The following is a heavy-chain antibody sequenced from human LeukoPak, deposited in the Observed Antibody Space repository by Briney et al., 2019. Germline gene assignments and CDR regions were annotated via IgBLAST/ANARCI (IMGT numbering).Heavy chain of an antibody. CDR1: GFTFSSYG. CDR2: FSGGSGTT. D-gene: IGHD4-23*01. Sequence: GGSLRLSCAASGFTFSSYGLTWVRQTPGKGLEWVSGFSGGSGTTHYADSVKGRFTISRDNSKNTIYLQMNSLRVEDTAVYHCARFVKVGRWYYIDFWGQGTLVTVSS. J-gene: IGHJ4*02. V-gene: IGHV3-23*01. CDR3: ARFVKVGRWYYIDF.